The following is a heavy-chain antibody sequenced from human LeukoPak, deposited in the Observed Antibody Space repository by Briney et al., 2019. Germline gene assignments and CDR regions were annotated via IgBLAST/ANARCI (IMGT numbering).Heavy chain of an antibody. CDR2: ISSSSSYI. J-gene: IGHJ6*02. CDR1: GFTFSSYS. CDR3: ARAPDSSSWYWDYYYYGMDV. D-gene: IGHD6-13*01. Sequence: GGSLRLSCAASGFTFSSYSMNWVRQAPGKGLEWVSSISSSSSYIYYADSVKGRFTISRDNAKNSLYLQMNSLRAEDTAVYYCARAPDSSSWYWDYYYYGMDVWGQGTTVTVSS. V-gene: IGHV3-21*01.